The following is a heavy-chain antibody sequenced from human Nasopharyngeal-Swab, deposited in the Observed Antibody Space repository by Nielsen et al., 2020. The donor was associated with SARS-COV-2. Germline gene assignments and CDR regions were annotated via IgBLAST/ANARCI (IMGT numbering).Heavy chain of an antibody. V-gene: IGHV1-2*02. Sequence: ALVKVSCKASGYTFTGYYMHWVRQAPGQGLEWMGWINPNSGGTNYAQKFQGRVTMTRDTSISTAYMELSRLRSDDTAVYYCARDPTSVAGTGDYYYGMDVWGQGTTVTVSS. J-gene: IGHJ6*02. CDR2: INPNSGGT. CDR1: GYTFTGYY. CDR3: ARDPTSVAGTGDYYYGMDV. D-gene: IGHD6-19*01.